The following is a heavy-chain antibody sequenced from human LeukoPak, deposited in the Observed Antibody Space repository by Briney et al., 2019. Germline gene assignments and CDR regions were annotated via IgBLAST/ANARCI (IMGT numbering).Heavy chain of an antibody. D-gene: IGHD3-9*01. J-gene: IGHJ5*02. V-gene: IGHV3-23*01. CDR2: ISGSGGST. CDR1: GFTFSSYA. CDR3: AKAGRYPNWFDP. Sequence: PGGSLRLSCAASGFTFSSYAMSWVRQAPGKGLEWVSAISGSGGSTYYADSVKGWFTISRDNSKNTLYLQMNSLRAEDTAVYYCAKAGRYPNWFDPWGQGTLVTVSS.